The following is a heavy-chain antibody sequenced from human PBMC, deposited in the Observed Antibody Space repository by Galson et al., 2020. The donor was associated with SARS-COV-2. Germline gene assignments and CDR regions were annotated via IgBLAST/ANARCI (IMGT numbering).Heavy chain of an antibody. CDR1: GYTLTELS. D-gene: IGHD3-10*01. J-gene: IGHJ5*02. Sequence: ASMKVSCKVSGYTLTELSMHWVRQAPGKGLEWMGGFDPEDGETIYAQKFQGRVTMTEDTSTDTAYMELSSLRSEDTAVYYCATAPSVVRDNWFDPWGQGSLVTVSS. CDR2: FDPEDGET. V-gene: IGHV1-24*01. CDR3: ATAPSVVRDNWFDP.